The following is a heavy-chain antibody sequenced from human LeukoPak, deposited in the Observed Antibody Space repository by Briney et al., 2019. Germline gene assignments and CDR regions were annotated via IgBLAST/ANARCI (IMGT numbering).Heavy chain of an antibody. Sequence: GGSLRLSCAASGFTFSSYWMHWVRQAPGKGLVWVSRINSDGSSTSYADSVKGRFTISRDNAKNTLYLQMNSLRAEDTAVYYCARERGDCGGDCYDFDYWGQGTLVTVSS. V-gene: IGHV3-74*01. CDR1: GFTFSSYW. D-gene: IGHD2-21*02. J-gene: IGHJ4*02. CDR2: INSDGSST. CDR3: ARERGDCGGDCYDFDY.